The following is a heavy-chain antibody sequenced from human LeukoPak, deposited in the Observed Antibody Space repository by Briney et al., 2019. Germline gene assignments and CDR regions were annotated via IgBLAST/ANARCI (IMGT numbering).Heavy chain of an antibody. CDR3: VKAGYTDSWPPDY. V-gene: IGHV3-64D*06. CDR2: ISNNGDTT. D-gene: IGHD6-13*01. CDR1: GFIFSSYA. Sequence: GGSLRLSCLASGFIFSSYALHWVRQAPGKGLEHVSGISNNGDTTYYADSVKGRFTISGDNSKNTLYLQMSSLRAEDTAVYYCVKAGYTDSWPPDYWGQGTLVTVSS. J-gene: IGHJ4*02.